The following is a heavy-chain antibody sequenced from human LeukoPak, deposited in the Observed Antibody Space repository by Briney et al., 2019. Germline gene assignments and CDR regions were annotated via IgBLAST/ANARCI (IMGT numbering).Heavy chain of an antibody. CDR2: INTDGSRT. Sequence: GGSLRLSCAASGFTFSDHWMHWVRQAPGKGLVWVSRINTDGSRTTYADSVKGRFTISRDNAKNTLYLQMNSLRAEDTAVYYCARGSYYDFWSGRNWFDPWGQGTLVTVSS. CDR3: ARGSYYDFWSGRNWFDP. D-gene: IGHD3-3*01. V-gene: IGHV3-74*01. CDR1: GFTFSDHW. J-gene: IGHJ5*02.